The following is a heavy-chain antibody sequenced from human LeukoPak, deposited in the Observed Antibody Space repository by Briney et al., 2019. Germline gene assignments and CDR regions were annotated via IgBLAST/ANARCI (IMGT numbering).Heavy chain of an antibody. Sequence: GRSLRLSCAASGFTFSSYAMHWVRQAPGKGLEWVAVISYDGSNKYYADSVKGRFTISRDNSKNTLYLQMNSLRAEDTAVYYCARELFPSMVGGRYLPSDYWGQGTLVTVSS. CDR3: ARELFPSMVGGRYLPSDY. D-gene: IGHD1-26*01. V-gene: IGHV3-30-3*01. CDR1: GFTFSSYA. CDR2: ISYDGSNK. J-gene: IGHJ4*02.